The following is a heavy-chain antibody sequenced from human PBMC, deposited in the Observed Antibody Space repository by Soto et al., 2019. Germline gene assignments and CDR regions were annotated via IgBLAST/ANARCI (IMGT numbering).Heavy chain of an antibody. V-gene: IGHV3-23*01. D-gene: IGHD2-21*02. J-gene: IGHJ4*02. CDR2: ISGRGVDT. Sequence: PGGSLRLSCAASGFSFSSLAMSWVRQAPGKGLEWVSSISGRGVDTRYADSVKGRFTISRDNSRNTLYLQVNSLRAEDTAVYYCAKDQTDVTLFDYWGQGTLVTVSS. CDR3: AKDQTDVTLFDY. CDR1: GFSFSSLA.